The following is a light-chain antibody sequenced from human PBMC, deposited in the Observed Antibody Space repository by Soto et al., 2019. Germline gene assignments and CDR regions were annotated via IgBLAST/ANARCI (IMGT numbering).Light chain of an antibody. J-gene: IGLJ1*01. CDR3: QVWDSSNYHYV. V-gene: IGLV3-21*02. Sequence: SYELTQPPSVSAAPGQTARITCGGDDIRSKSVHWYQQKPGQAPVLVVYEDRARPSGIPERFSGSNSGNTATLTISRVEDGDEADYYCQVWDSSNYHYVFGSGTKVTVL. CDR1: DIRSKS. CDR2: EDR.